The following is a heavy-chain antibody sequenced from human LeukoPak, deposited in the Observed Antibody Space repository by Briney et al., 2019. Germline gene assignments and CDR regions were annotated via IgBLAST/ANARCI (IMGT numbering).Heavy chain of an antibody. D-gene: IGHD6-13*01. CDR3: ARDSSSWYLLDY. J-gene: IGHJ4*02. Sequence: GGSLRLSCEASGFTFSSYAIRWVRQAPGKGLEWVSSISSSSSYIYYADSVKGRFTISRDNAKNSLYLQMNSLRAEDTAVYYCARDSSSWYLLDYWGQGTLVTVSS. CDR2: ISSSSSYI. V-gene: IGHV3-21*01. CDR1: GFTFSSYA.